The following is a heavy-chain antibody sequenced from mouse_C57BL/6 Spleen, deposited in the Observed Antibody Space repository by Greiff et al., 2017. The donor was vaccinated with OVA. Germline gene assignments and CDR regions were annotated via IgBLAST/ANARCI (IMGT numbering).Heavy chain of an antibody. V-gene: IGHV1-15*01. CDR1: GYTFTDYE. CDR2: IDPETGGT. J-gene: IGHJ4*01. CDR3: TRQTMDY. Sequence: VQLQQSGAELVRPGASVTLSCKASGYTFTDYEMHWVKQTPVHGLEWIGAIDPETGGTAYNQKFKGKAILTADKSSSTAYMELRSLASEDSAVYYCTRQTMDYWGQGTSVTVSA.